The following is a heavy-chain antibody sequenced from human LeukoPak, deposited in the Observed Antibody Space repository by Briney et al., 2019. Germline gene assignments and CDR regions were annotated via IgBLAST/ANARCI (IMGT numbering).Heavy chain of an antibody. CDR2: IYYSGST. CDR1: GGSIRSSSYY. V-gene: IGHV4-39*01. CDR3: ARHAQISGYYYEAFDL. J-gene: IGHJ3*01. Sequence: PSETLSLTRTVSGGSIRSSSYYWGWIRQPPEKGLEWIASIYYSGSTYYNPSLKSRVTISVDTSKNQFSLKLNSVTAADTAVYYCARHAQISGYYYEAFDLWGQGTTVTVSS. D-gene: IGHD3-22*01.